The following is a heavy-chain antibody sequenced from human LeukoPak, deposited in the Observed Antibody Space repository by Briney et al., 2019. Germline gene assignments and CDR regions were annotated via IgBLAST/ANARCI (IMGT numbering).Heavy chain of an antibody. Sequence: PGRSLRLSCAASGFTFSSYAMHWVRQAPGKGLEWVAVISYDGSNKYYADSVKGRFTISRDNSKNTLYLQMNSLRAEDTAAYYCPREYCSSTSCYLFYYYYYGMDVWGKGTTVTVSS. CDR2: ISYDGSNK. V-gene: IGHV3-30*04. CDR3: PREYCSSTSCYLFYYYYYGMDV. D-gene: IGHD2-2*01. J-gene: IGHJ6*04. CDR1: GFTFSSYA.